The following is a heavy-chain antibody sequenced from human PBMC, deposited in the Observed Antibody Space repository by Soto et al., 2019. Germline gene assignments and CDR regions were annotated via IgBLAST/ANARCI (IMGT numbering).Heavy chain of an antibody. Sequence: PGASVKVSCKASGYTFTSYGVSWVRQAPGQGLEWMGWINTYNGNTNYAQNLKGRVTMTTDTSTSTAYMELRSLRSDDTAVYYCARGIQAVPEDYWGPGTLVTVSS. V-gene: IGHV1-18*01. CDR3: ARGIQAVPEDY. CDR2: INTYNGNT. CDR1: GYTFTSYG. D-gene: IGHD3-3*02. J-gene: IGHJ4*02.